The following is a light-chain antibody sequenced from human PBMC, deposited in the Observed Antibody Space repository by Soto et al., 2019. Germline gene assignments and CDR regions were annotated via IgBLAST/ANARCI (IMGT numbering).Light chain of an antibody. CDR1: QSVSSSN. CDR3: LQYGSSPRT. J-gene: IGKJ1*01. Sequence: EIVLTQSPGTLSLSPGERATLSCRASQSVSSSNLAWYQQKPGQAPRLLIYGASSRATGIPDRFSGGGSGTDFTLTISRLEPEDFAVYYCLQYGSSPRTFDQGTKVEIK. CDR2: GAS. V-gene: IGKV3-20*01.